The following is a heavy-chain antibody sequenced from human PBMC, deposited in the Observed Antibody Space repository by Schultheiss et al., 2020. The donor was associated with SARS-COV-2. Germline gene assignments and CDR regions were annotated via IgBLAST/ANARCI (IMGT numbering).Heavy chain of an antibody. V-gene: IGHV4-34*01. CDR1: GGSFSGYY. CDR3: ARDRIHWYFDL. CDR2: INHSGST. J-gene: IGHJ2*01. Sequence: SETLSLTCAVYGGSFSGYYWSWIRQPPGKGLEWIGEINHSGSTNYNPSLKSRVTISIDTSKNQFSLKLSSVTAADTAVYFCARDRIHWYFDLWGRGTLVTVSS.